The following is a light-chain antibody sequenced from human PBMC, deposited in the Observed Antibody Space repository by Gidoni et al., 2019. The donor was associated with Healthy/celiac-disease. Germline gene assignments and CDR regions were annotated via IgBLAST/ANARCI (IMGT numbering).Light chain of an antibody. J-gene: IGLJ2*01. V-gene: IGLV1-47*01. Sequence: QSVLTQPPSASGTPGHRVTISCSGSSSNIGSNYVYWYQQLPGTAPKLLIYRNNQRPSGVPDRFSGSKSGTSASLAISGLRSEDEADYYCAAWDDSLSGVVFGGGTKLTV. CDR3: AAWDDSLSGVV. CDR1: SSNIGSNY. CDR2: RNN.